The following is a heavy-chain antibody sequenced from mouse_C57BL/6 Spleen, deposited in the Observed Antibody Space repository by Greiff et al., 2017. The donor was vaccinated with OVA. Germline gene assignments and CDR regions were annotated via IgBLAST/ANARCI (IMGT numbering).Heavy chain of an antibody. J-gene: IGHJ3*01. V-gene: IGHV2-2*01. D-gene: IGHD4-1*01. CDR1: GFSLTSYG. Sequence: QVQLKESGPGLVQPSQSLSITCTVSGFSLTSYGVHWVRQSPGKGLEWLGVIWSGGSTDYNAAFISRLSISKDNSKSQVFFKMNSLQADDTAIYYCARSNWDEGFAYWGQGTLVTVSA. CDR2: IWSGGST. CDR3: ARSNWDEGFAY.